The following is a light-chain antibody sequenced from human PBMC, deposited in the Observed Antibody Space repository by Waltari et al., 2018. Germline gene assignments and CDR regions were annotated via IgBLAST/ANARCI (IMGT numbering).Light chain of an antibody. CDR1: QSVSSY. CDR3: QQRSNWPPIT. V-gene: IGKV3-11*01. CDR2: DAS. J-gene: IGKJ5*01. Sequence: EIVLTQSPVTLSLSTRQIDTLSCRASQSVSSYLAWYQQKPGQAPRLLIYDASNRATGIPARFSGSWSGTDFTITISSLEPEDFAVYYCQQRSNWPPITFGQGTRLEIK.